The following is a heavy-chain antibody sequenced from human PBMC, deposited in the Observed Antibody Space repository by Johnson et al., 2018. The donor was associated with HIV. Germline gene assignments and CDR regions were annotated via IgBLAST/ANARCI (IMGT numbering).Heavy chain of an antibody. CDR3: ARVAVSTAAGGVPLDI. D-gene: IGHD2-2*01. J-gene: IGHJ3*02. Sequence: MLLVESGGGLVQPGESLRLSCEASGFTFSNYWMSWVRQAPGRALEWVANIKEDGSETYYMASVKGRFTISRDNAENSLFLQMSSLRAEDTALYFCARVAVSTAAGGVPLDIWGQGTMVTVSS. CDR1: GFTFSNYW. CDR2: IKEDGSET. V-gene: IGHV3-7*04.